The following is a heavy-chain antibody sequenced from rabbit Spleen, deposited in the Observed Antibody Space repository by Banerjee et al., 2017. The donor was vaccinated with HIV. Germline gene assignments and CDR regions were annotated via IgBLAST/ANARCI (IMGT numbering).Heavy chain of an antibody. D-gene: IGHD2-1*01. CDR2: INAATGKP. CDR3: ARGVYDDYDTYYFDF. Sequence: QEQLVESGGGLVQPEGSLTLTCKASGFSFSDRDVMCWVRQAPGKGLEWIACINAATGKPVYATWAKGRFTCSKTSSTTVTLQMTSLTAADTATYFCARGVYDDYDTYYFDFWGPGTLVTVS. J-gene: IGHJ4*01. CDR1: GFSFSDRDV. V-gene: IGHV1S45*01.